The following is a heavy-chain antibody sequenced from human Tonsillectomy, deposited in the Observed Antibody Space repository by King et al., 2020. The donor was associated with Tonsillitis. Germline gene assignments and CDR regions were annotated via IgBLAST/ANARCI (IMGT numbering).Heavy chain of an antibody. CDR1: GYTFINYY. V-gene: IGHV1-46*03. Sequence: QLVQSGAEVKTPGASVKVSCKASGYTFINYYIHWVRQAPGQGLEWMGMINPTGGSTSYAQKFQGRVTMTRDTSTSTVYMELSSLTSEDTAVYYCSRVMKGGWYFDFWGLGPLVTVSS. CDR3: SRVMKGGWYFDF. D-gene: IGHD6-19*01. CDR2: INPTGGST. J-gene: IGHJ4*02.